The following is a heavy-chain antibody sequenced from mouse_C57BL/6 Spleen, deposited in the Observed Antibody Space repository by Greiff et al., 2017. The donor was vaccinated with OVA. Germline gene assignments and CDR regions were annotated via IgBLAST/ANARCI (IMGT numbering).Heavy chain of an antibody. CDR3: TTLPEYAMDY. J-gene: IGHJ4*01. V-gene: IGHV14-4*01. CDR2: IDPENGDT. D-gene: IGHD2-1*01. CDR1: GFNIKDDY. Sequence: VQLQQSGAELVRPGASVKLSCTASGFNIKDDYMHWVKQKPEQGLEWIGWIDPENGDTEYASKFQGKATITADTSSNTAYLQLSSLTSEDTAVYYCTTLPEYAMDYWGQGTSVTVSS.